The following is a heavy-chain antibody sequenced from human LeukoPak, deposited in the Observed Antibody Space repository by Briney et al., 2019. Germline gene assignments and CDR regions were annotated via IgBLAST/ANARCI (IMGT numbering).Heavy chain of an antibody. CDR3: ARGSHYGGKGP. Sequence: SETLSLTCTVSGGSISSSSYYWGWIRQPPGKGLEWIGSIYYSGSTYYNPSLKSRVTISVDTSKNQFSLKLSSVTAADTAVYYCARGSHYGGKGPWGQGTLVTVSS. V-gene: IGHV4-39*07. CDR1: GGSISSSSYY. D-gene: IGHD4-23*01. CDR2: IYYSGST. J-gene: IGHJ5*02.